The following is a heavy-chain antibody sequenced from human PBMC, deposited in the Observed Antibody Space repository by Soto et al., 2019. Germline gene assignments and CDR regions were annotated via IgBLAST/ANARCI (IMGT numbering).Heavy chain of an antibody. J-gene: IGHJ6*02. V-gene: IGHV3-30*04. D-gene: IGHD6-25*01. Sequence: QVQLVESGGGVVQPGRSLRLSCAASGFTFSSYAMHWVRQAPGKGLEWVAVISYDGSNKYYADSVKGRFTISRDNSKNTLYLQMNSLRAEDTAVYYCAKDWTATVDLDVWGQGTTVTVSS. CDR1: GFTFSSYA. CDR2: ISYDGSNK. CDR3: AKDWTATVDLDV.